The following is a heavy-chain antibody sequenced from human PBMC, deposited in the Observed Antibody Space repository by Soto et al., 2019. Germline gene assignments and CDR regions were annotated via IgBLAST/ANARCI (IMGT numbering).Heavy chain of an antibody. V-gene: IGHV3-30*19. D-gene: IGHD3-16*01. CDR3: ARGGTTGGLDV. CDR1: GFTFRSYV. CDR2: TSYDGSDK. Sequence: QVQLVESGGGVVQPGTSLRVSCVGSGFTFRSYVIHWVRQAPGKGLEWVALTSYDGSDKYYGASVRGRFTISRDNSRNTVDLQMDSLRLEDTALYYCARGGTTGGLDVWGQGTLVSVSS. J-gene: IGHJ1*01.